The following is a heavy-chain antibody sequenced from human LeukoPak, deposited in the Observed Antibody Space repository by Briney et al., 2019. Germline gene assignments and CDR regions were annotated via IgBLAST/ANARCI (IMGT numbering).Heavy chain of an antibody. CDR2: ISGYNGNT. D-gene: IGHD3-3*01. J-gene: IGHJ4*02. CDR3: ARVQPSEYYDFWSGYSEADY. CDR1: GYTFTNYG. V-gene: IGHV1-18*01. Sequence: GASVKVSCKASGYTFTNYGLSWVRQAPGQGLEWMGWISGYNGNTKYVQKLQGRVTMTTDTSTSTAYMELRSLRSDDTAVYYCARVQPSEYYDFWSGYSEADYWGQGTLVTVSS.